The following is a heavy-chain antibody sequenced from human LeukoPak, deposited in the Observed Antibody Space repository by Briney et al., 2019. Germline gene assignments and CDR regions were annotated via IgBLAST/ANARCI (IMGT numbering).Heavy chain of an antibody. J-gene: IGHJ6*02. CDR1: GGSISSYY. CDR3: ARGRYNQYYYDSSGYHYYYYYGMDV. V-gene: IGHV4-4*07. Sequence: SETLSLTCTVSGGSISSYYWSWIRQPAGKRLEWIGRIYTSGSTNYNPSLKSRVTMSVDTSKNQFSLKLSSVTAADTAVYYCARGRYNQYYYDSSGYHYYYYYGMDVWGQGTTVTVSS. D-gene: IGHD3-22*01. CDR2: IYTSGST.